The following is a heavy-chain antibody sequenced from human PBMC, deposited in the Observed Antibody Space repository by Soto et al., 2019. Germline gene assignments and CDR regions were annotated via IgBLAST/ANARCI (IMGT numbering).Heavy chain of an antibody. Sequence: SETLSLTCSVSGGSIVNSASYWGWVRQPPGKGLEWIGNIFYSGITNYSPSLKSRVTMSVDTSKNQFSLNLSSVTAADTAVYYCVRYAYSYDFSGLDPWSQGTLVTVSS. CDR1: GGSIVNSASY. D-gene: IGHD3-16*01. V-gene: IGHV4-39*01. J-gene: IGHJ5*02. CDR3: VRYAYSYDFSGLDP. CDR2: IFYSGIT.